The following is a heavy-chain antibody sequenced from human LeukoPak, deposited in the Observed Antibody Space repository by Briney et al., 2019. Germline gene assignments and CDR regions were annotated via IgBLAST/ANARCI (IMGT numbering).Heavy chain of an antibody. J-gene: IGHJ6*04. CDR2: ISYDGSNK. D-gene: IGHD4-17*01. CDR1: GFTFGDHA. CDR3: ARAAGETTVTLYYYGMDV. Sequence: QTGRSLRLSCTGFGFTFGDHAMSWVRQAPGKGLEWVAVISYDGSNKYYADSVKGRFTISRDNSKNTLYLQMNSLRAEDTAVYYCARAAGETTVTLYYYGMDVWGKGTTVTVSS. V-gene: IGHV3-30*04.